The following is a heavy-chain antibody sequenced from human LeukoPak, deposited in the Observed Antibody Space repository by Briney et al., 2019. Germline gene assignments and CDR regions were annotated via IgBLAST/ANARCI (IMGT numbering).Heavy chain of an antibody. Sequence: GRSLRLSCTASGFTFGDYAMSWVRQAPGKGLEWVGFIRSKAYGGTTEYAASVKGRFTISRDDSKSIAYLQMNSLKTEDTAVYYCTTEYSGSFSNWGQGILVTVSS. CDR3: TTEYSGSFSN. J-gene: IGHJ4*02. V-gene: IGHV3-49*04. D-gene: IGHD1-26*01. CDR2: IRSKAYGGTT. CDR1: GFTFGDYA.